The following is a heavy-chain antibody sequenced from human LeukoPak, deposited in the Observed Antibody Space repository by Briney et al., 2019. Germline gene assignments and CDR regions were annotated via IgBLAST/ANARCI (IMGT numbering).Heavy chain of an antibody. CDR3: ARGSSGWYPHFDY. J-gene: IGHJ4*02. CDR1: GYTFTSYD. Sequence: ASVKVSCKASGYTFTSYDINWVRQATGQGLEWMGWINPNSGGTNYAQKFQGRVTMTRDTSISTAYMELSRGRSDDTAVYYCARGSSGWYPHFDYWGQGTLVTVSS. CDR2: INPNSGGT. D-gene: IGHD6-19*01. V-gene: IGHV1-2*02.